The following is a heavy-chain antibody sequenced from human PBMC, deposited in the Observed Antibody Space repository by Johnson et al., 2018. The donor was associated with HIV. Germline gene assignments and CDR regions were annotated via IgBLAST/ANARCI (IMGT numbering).Heavy chain of an antibody. CDR2: IYSGGST. V-gene: IGHV3-NL1*01. J-gene: IGHJ3*02. CDR1: GFTFTTYA. Sequence: VQLVESGGGLVQPGRSLRLSCAASGFTFTTYAMHWVRQAPGKGLEWVAVIYSGGSTYYADSVKGRFTISRDNSKNTLYLQMNSLRAEDTAVYYCARDRYYDSSGSHAFDIWGQGTMVTVSS. D-gene: IGHD3-22*01. CDR3: ARDRYYDSSGSHAFDI.